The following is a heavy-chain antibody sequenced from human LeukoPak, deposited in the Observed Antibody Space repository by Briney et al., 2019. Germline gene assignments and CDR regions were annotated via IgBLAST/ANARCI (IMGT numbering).Heavy chain of an antibody. J-gene: IGHJ5*01. CDR3: ATEGAYPIITYDS. Sequence: GGSLRLSCAASGFTFSSYWMNWVRQAPGKGLEWVANIKQDGTEKFYVDSVKGRFTISRDNAKNSLYLQMNSLRAEDTAVYYCATEGAYPIITYDSWGQGTLVAVSS. V-gene: IGHV3-7*01. CDR1: GFTFSSYW. D-gene: IGHD3-10*01. CDR2: IKQDGTEK.